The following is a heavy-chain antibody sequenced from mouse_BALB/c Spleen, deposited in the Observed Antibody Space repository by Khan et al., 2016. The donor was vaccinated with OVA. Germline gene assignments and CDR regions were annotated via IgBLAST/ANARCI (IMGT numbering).Heavy chain of an antibody. CDR2: ITYSDVT. CDR1: GYSITSGYA. CDR3: ARGNYYGHCFDY. D-gene: IGHD1-1*01. J-gene: IGHJ2*01. V-gene: IGHV3-2*02. Sequence: VQLQQSGPGLVKPSQSLSLTCTVTGYSITSGYAWNWIRQLPGNKLEWMGYITYSDVTNYNQSLKSRISITRDTSKNEFFLQLNSVTTEDTATYYCARGNYYGHCFDYWGKGTTLTVSS.